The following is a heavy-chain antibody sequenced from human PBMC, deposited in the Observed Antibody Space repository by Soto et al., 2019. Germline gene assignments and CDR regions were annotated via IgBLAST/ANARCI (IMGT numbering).Heavy chain of an antibody. CDR2: SSSGGST. Sequence: PGGSLRLSCAASGFTVSSNYMSWVRQAPGKGLEWVSAVSSSGGSTYYADSVKGRFTISRDNSKNTLYLQMNSLRAEDTAVYYCARASRNYYDSSGYLYYFDYWGQGTLVTVS. V-gene: IGHV3-66*01. J-gene: IGHJ4*02. CDR1: GFTVSSNY. CDR3: ARASRNYYDSSGYLYYFDY. D-gene: IGHD3-22*01.